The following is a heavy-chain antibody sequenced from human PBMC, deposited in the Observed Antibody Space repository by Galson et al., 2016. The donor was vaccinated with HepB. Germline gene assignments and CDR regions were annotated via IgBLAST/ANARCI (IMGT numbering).Heavy chain of an antibody. D-gene: IGHD6-19*01. CDR3: AKEPQKYSSGWYYYN. V-gene: IGHV3-30*18. J-gene: IGHJ4*02. CDR1: GFTFGDSG. CDR2: VSFNGKVQ. Sequence: SLRLSCAASGFTFGDSGMHWVRQAPGKGPAWVGVVSFNGKVQYYADSVKGRFTISRDNSKNTLYLQMDSLRVEDTALYYCAKEPQKYSSGWYYYNWGQGALVTVSS.